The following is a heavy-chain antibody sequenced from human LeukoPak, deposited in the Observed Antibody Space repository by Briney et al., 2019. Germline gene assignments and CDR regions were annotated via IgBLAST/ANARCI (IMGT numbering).Heavy chain of an antibody. V-gene: IGHV1-18*01. J-gene: IGHJ5*02. CDR2: ISAYNGNT. CDR1: GYTFTSYG. Sequence: ASVKVSCKASGYTFTSYGISWVRRAPGQGLEWMGWISAYNGNTNYAQKLQGRVTMTTDTSTSTAYMELRSLRSDDTAVYYCARVEDFWSGYSGGFDPWGQGTLVTVSS. CDR3: ARVEDFWSGYSGGFDP. D-gene: IGHD3-3*01.